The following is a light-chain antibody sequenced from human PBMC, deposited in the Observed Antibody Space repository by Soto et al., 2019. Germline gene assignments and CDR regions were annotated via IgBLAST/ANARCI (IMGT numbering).Light chain of an antibody. V-gene: IGKV1-39*01. J-gene: IGKJ2*01. CDR2: AAF. CDR3: QQSYSLPYT. CDR1: QSIDNL. Sequence: DIQMTQSPSSLSASVGDRVTITCRPSQSIDNLLNWYQQKPGKAPNLLIYAAFSLQSGVSSRFSGSGSGTDFTLTISSLQPEDSATYFCQQSYSLPYTFGHGTKVEIK.